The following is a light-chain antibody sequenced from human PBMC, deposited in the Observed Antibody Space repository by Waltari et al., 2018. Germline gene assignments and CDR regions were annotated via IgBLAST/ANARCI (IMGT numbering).Light chain of an antibody. J-gene: IGKJ3*01. Sequence: DILMTQSPSSLSASVGDRVTITCQASHYISKYLNWYQQKPGKAPKLLIYDASNLETGVPSRFSGSGSGTDFTFTISSLQPEDVATYYCQKYDSVPFTFGPGTKVDI. CDR3: QKYDSVPFT. CDR1: HYISKY. CDR2: DAS. V-gene: IGKV1-33*01.